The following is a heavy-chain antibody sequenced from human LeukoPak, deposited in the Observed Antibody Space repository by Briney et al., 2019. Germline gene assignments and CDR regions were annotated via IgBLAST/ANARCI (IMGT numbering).Heavy chain of an antibody. CDR2: IYYSGST. J-gene: IGHJ4*02. CDR1: GGSISSYY. Sequence: SETLSLTCTVSGGSISSYYWSWIRQPPGKGLEWIGYIYYSGSTNYNPSLKSRVTISVDTSKNQFSLKLSSVTAADTAVYYRARAAYGGYFRWGQGTLVTVSS. V-gene: IGHV4-59*01. D-gene: IGHD3-22*01. CDR3: ARAAYGGYFR.